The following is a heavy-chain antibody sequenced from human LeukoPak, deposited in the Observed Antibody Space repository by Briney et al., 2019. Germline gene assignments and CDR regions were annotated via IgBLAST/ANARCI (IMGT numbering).Heavy chain of an antibody. D-gene: IGHD6-13*01. J-gene: IGHJ4*02. CDR1: GVSISIYY. CDR3: AAFPEAAAPGYDY. CDR2: IYYSGST. V-gene: IGHV4-59*12. Sequence: SETLSLTCTVSGVSISIYYWSWIRQPPGKGLEWIGNIYYSGSTNYKASLKSRVTISADTSKNQFSLKLSSVTAADTAVYYCAAFPEAAAPGYDYWGQGTLVTVSS.